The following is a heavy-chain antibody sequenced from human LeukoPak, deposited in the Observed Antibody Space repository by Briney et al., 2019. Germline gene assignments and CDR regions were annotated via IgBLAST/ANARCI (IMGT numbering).Heavy chain of an antibody. V-gene: IGHV1-18*01. J-gene: IGHJ4*02. Sequence: ASVKVTCKASGYTFTSYGISWVRQAPGQGLEWMGWISAYNGNTNYAQKLQGRVTMTTDTSTSTAYMELRSLRSDDTAVYYCARRYYDILTGYYLVDYWGQGTLVTVSS. CDR3: ARRYYDILTGYYLVDY. CDR2: ISAYNGNT. CDR1: GYTFTSYG. D-gene: IGHD3-9*01.